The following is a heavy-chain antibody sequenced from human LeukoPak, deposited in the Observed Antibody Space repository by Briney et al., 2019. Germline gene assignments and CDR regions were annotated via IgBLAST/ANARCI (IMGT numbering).Heavy chain of an antibody. Sequence: ASVKVSCKASGYTFTSYAMNWVRQAPGLGLEWMGWINTNTGNPTYAQGFTGRFVFSLDTSVSTAYLQISSLKAEDTAVYYCARTDIVLMVYAISAEYFQHWGQGTLVTVSS. CDR1: GYTFTSYA. CDR3: ARTDIVLMVYAISAEYFQH. D-gene: IGHD2-8*01. J-gene: IGHJ1*01. CDR2: INTNTGNP. V-gene: IGHV7-4-1*02.